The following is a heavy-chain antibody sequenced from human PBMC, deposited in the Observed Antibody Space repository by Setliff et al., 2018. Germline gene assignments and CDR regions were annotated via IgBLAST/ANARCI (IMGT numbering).Heavy chain of an antibody. D-gene: IGHD1-1*01. CDR1: GGSFTPYY. V-gene: IGHV4-4*07. J-gene: IGHJ4*02. Sequence: SETLSLTCTVSGGSFTPYYWSWIRQPAGKGLEWIGRIFGSGSTNYNPSLKSRVTMSIDTSKNQFFLKVRSVTAADTAVYYCARDRGSNNSPEDFDYWGLGTLVTVSS. CDR2: IFGSGST. CDR3: ARDRGSNNSPEDFDY.